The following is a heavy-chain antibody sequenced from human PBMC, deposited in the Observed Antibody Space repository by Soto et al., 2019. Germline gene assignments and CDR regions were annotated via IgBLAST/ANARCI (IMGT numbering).Heavy chain of an antibody. J-gene: IGHJ6*02. Sequence: QVQLVESGGGLVKPGGSLRLPCAASGFTFSDYYMTWIRQVPGKGLEWLSYISSGGITIYYADSVKGRFTVSRDNAKNAMYLQMNNLRVEDTAFYYCARDPGIYYGMDVWGQGTTVTVS. V-gene: IGHV3-11*01. CDR3: ARDPGIYYGMDV. CDR1: GFTFSDYY. CDR2: ISSGGITI.